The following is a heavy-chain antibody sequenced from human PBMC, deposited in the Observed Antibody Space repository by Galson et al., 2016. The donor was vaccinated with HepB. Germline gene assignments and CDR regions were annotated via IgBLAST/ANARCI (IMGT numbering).Heavy chain of an antibody. CDR2: INTDGSNT. Sequence: SLRLSCAASGFTFTTYWMHWLRQTPGKGLVWVSRINTDGSNTTYADSVKGRFTISRDNAKNTVYLQMNSLRADDTAVYYCAKGSRCDLGYFDGWGQGALVTVSS. J-gene: IGHJ4*02. D-gene: IGHD3-16*02. CDR1: GFTFTTYW. V-gene: IGHV3-74*03. CDR3: AKGSRCDLGYFDG.